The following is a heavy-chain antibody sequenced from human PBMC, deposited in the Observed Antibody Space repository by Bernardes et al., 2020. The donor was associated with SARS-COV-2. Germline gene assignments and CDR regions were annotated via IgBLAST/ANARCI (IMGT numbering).Heavy chain of an antibody. CDR2: ISGSGGNT. CDR3: AKDLGRFSLLQCYFED. CDR1: GFSFRSYA. V-gene: IGHV3-23*01. J-gene: IGHJ4*02. D-gene: IGHD2-15*01. Sequence: GGSLRLSCAASGFSFRSYAMSWVRQAPGKGLEWVSAISGSGGNTYYADSVKGRFTISRDNSKNTLYLQMDSLRADDTAVYYCAKDLGRFSLLQCYFEDWGQGTQVTVSS.